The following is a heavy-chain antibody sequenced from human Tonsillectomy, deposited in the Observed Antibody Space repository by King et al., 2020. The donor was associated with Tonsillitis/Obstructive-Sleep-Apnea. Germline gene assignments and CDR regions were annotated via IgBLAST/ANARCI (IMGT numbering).Heavy chain of an antibody. CDR3: TTAPYSSSFHYYASGSYFGYVY. J-gene: IGHJ4*02. D-gene: IGHD3-10*01. Sequence: VQLVQSGGGLVKPGGSLRLSCAASGFTFSNAWINWVRQAPGKGLQWVGHIKSKTDGGTTDYAAPVKGRFTVSRDDSKNTLYLQMNSLKTEDTAVYYCTTAPYSSSFHYYASGSYFGYVYWGQGTLVTVSS. V-gene: IGHV3-15*07. CDR1: GFTFSNAW. CDR2: IKSKTDGGTT.